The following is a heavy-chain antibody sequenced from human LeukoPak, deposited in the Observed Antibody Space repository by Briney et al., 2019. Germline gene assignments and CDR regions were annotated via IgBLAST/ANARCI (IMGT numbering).Heavy chain of an antibody. V-gene: IGHV3-15*01. CDR2: IKSKTDGGTT. CDR3: TTRPGLGDAFDI. CDR1: GFTFSNAW. Sequence: NPGGSLRLXCAASGFTFSNAWMSWVRQAPGKGLEWVGRIKSKTDGGTTDYAAPVKGRFTISRDDSKNTLYLQMNSLKTEDTAVYYCTTRPGLGDAFDIWGQGTMVTVSS. J-gene: IGHJ3*02. D-gene: IGHD3/OR15-3a*01.